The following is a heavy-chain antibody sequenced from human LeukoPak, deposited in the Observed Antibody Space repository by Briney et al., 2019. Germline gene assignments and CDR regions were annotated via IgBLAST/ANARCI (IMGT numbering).Heavy chain of an antibody. V-gene: IGHV1-2*02. CDR2: INPNSGVT. Sequence: GASVKVSCKASGYTFTGYYMHWVRQAPGQGREWMGWINPNSGVTDYAQKFQGRVTMTRDTSISTAYMEVSSLRSDDTAVYYCARDFGRAYGDKFDYWGQGTLVTVSS. D-gene: IGHD4-17*01. CDR1: GYTFTGYY. J-gene: IGHJ4*02. CDR3: ARDFGRAYGDKFDY.